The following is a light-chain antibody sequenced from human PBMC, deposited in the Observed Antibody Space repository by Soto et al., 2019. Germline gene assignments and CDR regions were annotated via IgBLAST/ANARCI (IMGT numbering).Light chain of an antibody. V-gene: IGLV2-14*01. CDR1: SSDVGAYNY. CDR2: EVS. CDR3: SSYTNSSTYV. J-gene: IGLJ1*01. Sequence: QSALTQPASVSGSPGQSITISCTGTSSDVGAYNYDSWYQHHPVKAPKLMIYEVSNRPSGVSNRFSGSKSGNTASLTISGLQAEDEADYYCSSYTNSSTYVFGSGTKVTVL.